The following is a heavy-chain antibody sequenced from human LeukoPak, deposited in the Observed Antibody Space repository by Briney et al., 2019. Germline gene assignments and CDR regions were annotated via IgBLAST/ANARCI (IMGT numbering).Heavy chain of an antibody. CDR2: ISGSGGST. D-gene: IGHD5-24*01. Sequence: GGSLRLSCAASGFTFSSYAMSWVRQAPGKGLEWVSAISGSGGSTYYADSVNGRFTISRDNSKSTLFLQMNSLRAEDTVVYYCAKDPRVGSRVATPCHWGQGTLVTVSS. J-gene: IGHJ4*02. CDR3: AKDPRVGSRVATPCH. V-gene: IGHV3-23*01. CDR1: GFTFSSYA.